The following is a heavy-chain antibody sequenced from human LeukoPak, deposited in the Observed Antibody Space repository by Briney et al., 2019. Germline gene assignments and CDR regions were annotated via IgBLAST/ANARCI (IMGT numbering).Heavy chain of an antibody. D-gene: IGHD1-26*01. CDR2: IRYVGINK. CDR3: AKAGRSGSYYYYNYMDV. CDR1: GFTFSTYG. V-gene: IGHV3-30*02. Sequence: GGSLRLSCAASGFTFSTYGMHWVRQAPGKGLEWVSFIRYVGINKYYADSVKGRFTISRDNSKNTLYLQMNSLRAEDTAVYYCAKAGRSGSYYYYNYMDVWGKGTTVTVSS. J-gene: IGHJ6*03.